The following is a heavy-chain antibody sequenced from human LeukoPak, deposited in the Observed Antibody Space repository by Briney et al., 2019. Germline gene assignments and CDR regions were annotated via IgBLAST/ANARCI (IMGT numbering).Heavy chain of an antibody. CDR3: AKDSGRTTVTTGAH. CDR2: ISGSGGST. D-gene: IGHD4-17*01. Sequence: PGGSLRLSCAASGFTFSSYAMSWVRQAPGKGLEWVSAISGSGGSTYYADSVKGRFTISRDNSKNTLYLQMNSLRAEDTAVYYCAKDSGRTTVTTGAHWGQGTLVTVSS. J-gene: IGHJ4*02. CDR1: GFTFSSYA. V-gene: IGHV3-23*01.